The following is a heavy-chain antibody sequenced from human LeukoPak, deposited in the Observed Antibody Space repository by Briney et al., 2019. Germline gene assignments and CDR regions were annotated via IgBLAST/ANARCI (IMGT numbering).Heavy chain of an antibody. CDR1: GYTFTGYY. D-gene: IGHD6-13*01. CDR3: ARDNGGSSYEHYFDY. Sequence: ASVKVSCKASGYTFTGYYMHWVRQAPGQGLEWMGWINPNSGGTNYAQKFQGRVTMTRDTSISTAYMELSRLRSDDTAVYYCARDNGGSSYEHYFDYWGQGTLVTASS. J-gene: IGHJ4*02. V-gene: IGHV1-2*02. CDR2: INPNSGGT.